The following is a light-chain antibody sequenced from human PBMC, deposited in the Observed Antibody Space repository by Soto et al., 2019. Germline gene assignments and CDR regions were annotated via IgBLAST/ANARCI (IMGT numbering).Light chain of an antibody. Sequence: DIVMTQSPDSLAVSLGERATINCKSSQSVFYSPNNKNYLAWYQQKPGQPPKLLLSWASTRESGVPDRFSGSGSGTDFALTISSLQSEDVAVYYCQQYYSNPPLFTFRPGTKVHIK. CDR1: QSVFYSPNNKNY. CDR3: QQYYSNPPLFT. CDR2: WAS. V-gene: IGKV4-1*01. J-gene: IGKJ3*01.